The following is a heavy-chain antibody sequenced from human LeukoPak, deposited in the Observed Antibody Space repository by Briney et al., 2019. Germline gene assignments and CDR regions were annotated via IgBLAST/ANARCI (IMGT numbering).Heavy chain of an antibody. V-gene: IGHV3-7*01. J-gene: IGHJ4*02. CDR2: INPDGSEK. D-gene: IGHD6-6*01. CDR3: ARDATRRDDY. Sequence: GGSLRLSCVASGFTFGSYWMTWVRHAPGKGLEWVANINPDGSEKHYLDSVKGRFSVSRDNDRSSLSLQMNILRAEDTALYYCARDATRRDDYWGQGTLVTVSS. CDR1: GFTFGSYW.